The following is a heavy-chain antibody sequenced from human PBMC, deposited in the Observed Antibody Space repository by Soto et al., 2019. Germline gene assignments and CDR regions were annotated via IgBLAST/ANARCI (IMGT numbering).Heavy chain of an antibody. J-gene: IGHJ4*02. CDR3: ARVGLRLGDYFDY. CDR1: GGSISSGAYY. CDR2: IYYSGNT. D-gene: IGHD3-16*01. V-gene: IGHV4-31*03. Sequence: QAQLQESGPGLVKPSQTLSLTCTVSGGSISSGAYYWSWIRQHPGKGLEWIGYIYYSGNTYYNPSLKSRVTISVDTSKNQFSLKLSSVTAADTAVYYCARVGLRLGDYFDYWGQGTLVSVSS.